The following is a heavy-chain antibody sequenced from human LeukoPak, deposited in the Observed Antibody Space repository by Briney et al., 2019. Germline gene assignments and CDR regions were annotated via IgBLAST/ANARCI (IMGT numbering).Heavy chain of an antibody. V-gene: IGHV4-34*01. CDR2: ITERGST. J-gene: IGHJ4*02. D-gene: IGHD5-18*01. CDR1: GGSFSGHY. Sequence: SETLSLTCAVSGGSFSGHYWSWIRQSPGKGLEWIGEITERGSTNYNPSLKSRVTISRDTSKNHFSLKVSSVTAADTAVYYCARHLNTDVVKAHFDYWGQGTLVTVSS. CDR3: ARHLNTDVVKAHFDY.